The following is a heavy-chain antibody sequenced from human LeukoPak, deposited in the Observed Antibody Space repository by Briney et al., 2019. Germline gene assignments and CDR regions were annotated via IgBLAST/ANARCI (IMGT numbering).Heavy chain of an antibody. V-gene: IGHV3-30*02. J-gene: IGHJ4*02. Sequence: GGSLRLSCAASGFTFSSYGMHWVRQAPGKGLEWVAFIRYDGSNKYYADSVKGRFTISRDNSKNTLYLQMNSLGAEDTAVYYCASASHSSSWYMGEFDYWGQGTLVTVSS. CDR3: ASASHSSSWYMGEFDY. CDR2: IRYDGSNK. D-gene: IGHD6-13*01. CDR1: GFTFSSYG.